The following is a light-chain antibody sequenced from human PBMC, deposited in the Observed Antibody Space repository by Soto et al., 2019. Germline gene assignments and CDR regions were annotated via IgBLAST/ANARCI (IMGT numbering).Light chain of an antibody. CDR1: QSVSSSY. CDR2: GAS. CDR3: QQYGSSPLT. J-gene: IGKJ4*01. Sequence: EIVLTQSPGTLSLSPGERATLSCRASQSVSSSYLAWYQQKPGQAHRLLIYGASSRATGIPDRFSGRGSETDFTLTISRLEPEDFAVYYCQQYGSSPLTCGGGTKGEIK. V-gene: IGKV3-20*01.